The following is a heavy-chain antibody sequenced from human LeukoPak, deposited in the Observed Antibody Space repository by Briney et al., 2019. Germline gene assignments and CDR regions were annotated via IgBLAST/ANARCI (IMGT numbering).Heavy chain of an antibody. D-gene: IGHD2-2*02. V-gene: IGHV4-4*09. CDR3: ARDRTIPEHWYFDL. Sequence: SETLSLTCTVSGGSLSNQYWTWLRQPPGKGLEWIGYISTGGSSNYNTSLSRRAIILIDTSKNQFSLRLSSVTAADTAVYYCARDRTIPEHWYFDLWGRGALVSVS. CDR1: GGSLSNQY. J-gene: IGHJ2*01. CDR2: ISTGGSS.